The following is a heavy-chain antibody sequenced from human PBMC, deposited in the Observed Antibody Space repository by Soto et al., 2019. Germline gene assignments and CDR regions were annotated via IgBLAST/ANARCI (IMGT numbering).Heavy chain of an antibody. CDR1: GFTFSTYS. CDR3: ARDNGLAGSFDP. Sequence: EVQLVESGGGLAQPGGSLRLSCAASGFTFSTYSMNWVRQAPGKGLEWVSYISYTSSTIYYADSVKGRFTISRDNAKHSLFLQMHSLRDEDTAVYYCARDNGLAGSFDPWGQGTLVTVSS. J-gene: IGHJ5*02. D-gene: IGHD2-21*01. V-gene: IGHV3-48*02. CDR2: ISYTSSTI.